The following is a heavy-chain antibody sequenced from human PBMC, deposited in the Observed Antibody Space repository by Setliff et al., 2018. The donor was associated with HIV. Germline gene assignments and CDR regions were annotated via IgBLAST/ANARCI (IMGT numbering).Heavy chain of an antibody. CDR3: VKGGTLAGQFYYYMDV. CDR1: GFNFNNYA. CDR2: ITWKGGIL. D-gene: IGHD6-19*01. V-gene: IGHV3-9*01. Sequence: SCEGSGFNFNNYAMHWVRQPPGKGLEWVSGITWKGGILGYAASAKGRFIISRDNARSSLHLQMNNLATEDTALYFCVKGGTLAGQFYYYMDVWGKGTTVT. J-gene: IGHJ6*03.